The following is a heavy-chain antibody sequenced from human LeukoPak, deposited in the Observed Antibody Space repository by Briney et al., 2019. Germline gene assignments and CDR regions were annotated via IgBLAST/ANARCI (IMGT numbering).Heavy chain of an antibody. CDR3: ARAVYCGGDCFLYFDY. J-gene: IGHJ4*02. CDR1: GFTFSSYG. V-gene: IGHV3-23*01. CDR2: ISGSGGST. Sequence: GGSLRLSCAASGFTFSSYGMSWVRQAPGKGLEWVSAISGSGGSTYYADSVKGRFTISRDNSKNTLYLQMNSLRAEDTAVYYCARAVYCGGDCFLYFDYWGQGTLVTVSS. D-gene: IGHD2-21*02.